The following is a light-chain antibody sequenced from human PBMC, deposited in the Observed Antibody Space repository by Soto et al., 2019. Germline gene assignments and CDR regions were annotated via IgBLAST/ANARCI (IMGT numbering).Light chain of an antibody. V-gene: IGLV2-14*01. J-gene: IGLJ1*01. CDR2: EVT. CDR1: SSDVGGYNS. CDR3: SSYTSSSTRV. Sequence: QSVLTQPASVSGSPGQSITISCTGTSSDVGGYNSVSWYQQHPGKAPKLVIYEVTNRPSGISNRFSGSKSGNTASLTISGLKAQDEADYSCSSYTSSSTRVFGTGTKV.